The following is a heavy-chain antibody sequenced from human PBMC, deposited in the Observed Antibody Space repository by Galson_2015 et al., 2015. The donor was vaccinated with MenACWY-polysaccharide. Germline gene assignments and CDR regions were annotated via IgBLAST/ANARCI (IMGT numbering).Heavy chain of an antibody. Sequence: SLRLSCAASGFTFSGSAMHWVRQASGKGLEWVGRIRSKVDSYATAYAASVKGRFTISRDDSKNTAYLQMNSLTTEDTAVYYCPLDYWGQGTLVTVSS. V-gene: IGHV3-73*01. J-gene: IGHJ4*02. CDR2: IRSKVDSYAT. CDR1: GFTFSGSA. CDR3: PLDY.